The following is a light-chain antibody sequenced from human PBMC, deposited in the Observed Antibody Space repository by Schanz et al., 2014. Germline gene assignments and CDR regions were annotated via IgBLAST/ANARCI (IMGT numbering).Light chain of an antibody. J-gene: IGLJ3*02. CDR2: STN. CDR1: SGSVSTTYY. Sequence: QAVVTQEPSFSVSPGGTVTLTCGLSSGSVSTTYYPSWYQQTPGQAPRTLIYSTNTRSSGVPDRFSGSTSGTSASLTITGLQSEDEAHYYCQSFDSRLSAWVFGGGTKLTVL. CDR3: QSFDSRLSAWV. V-gene: IGLV8-61*01.